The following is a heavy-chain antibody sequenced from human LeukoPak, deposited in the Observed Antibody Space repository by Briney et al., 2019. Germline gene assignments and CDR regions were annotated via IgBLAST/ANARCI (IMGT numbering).Heavy chain of an antibody. V-gene: IGHV1-46*01. D-gene: IGHD3-22*01. Sequence: ASVTVSCKASGYTFTSYYMHWVRQAPGQGLEWMGIINPSGGSTSYAQKFQGRVTMTRDMSTSTVYMELSSLRSEATAVYYCARGEMNYYDSSGYYYNDYWGQGTLVTVSS. CDR3: ARGEMNYYDSSGYYYNDY. J-gene: IGHJ4*02. CDR1: GYTFTSYY. CDR2: INPSGGST.